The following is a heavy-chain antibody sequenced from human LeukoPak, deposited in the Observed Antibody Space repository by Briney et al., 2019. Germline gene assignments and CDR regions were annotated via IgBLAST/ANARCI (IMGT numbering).Heavy chain of an antibody. J-gene: IGHJ6*03. D-gene: IGHD2-2*01. CDR2: INHSGST. CDR3: ARLRGKYQLLFFRPYYMDV. V-gene: IGHV4-34*01. Sequence: SETLSLTCAVYGGSFSGYYWSWIRQPPGKGLEWIGEINHSGSTNYNPSLTSRVTISVDTSKHQFSLKLTSVTAADTAVYYCARLRGKYQLLFFRPYYMDVWGKGTTVTISS. CDR1: GGSFSGYY.